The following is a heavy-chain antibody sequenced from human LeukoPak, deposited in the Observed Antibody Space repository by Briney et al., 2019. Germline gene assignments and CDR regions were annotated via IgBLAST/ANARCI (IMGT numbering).Heavy chain of an antibody. Sequence: SETLSLTCTVSGDSISSYYWSWIRQPPGKGLEWIGYIYHTGSSNYNTSLKSRVTISADTSKNQFSLKLSSVTAADTAVYYCARIYYYNSSAYVSLDYWGQGILVTVSS. CDR3: ARIYYYNSSAYVSLDY. V-gene: IGHV4-59*01. CDR2: IYHTGSS. D-gene: IGHD3-22*01. CDR1: GDSISSYY. J-gene: IGHJ4*02.